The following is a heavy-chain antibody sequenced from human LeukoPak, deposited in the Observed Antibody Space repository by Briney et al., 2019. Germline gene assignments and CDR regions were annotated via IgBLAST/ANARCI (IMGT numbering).Heavy chain of an antibody. CDR1: GFTFSNCW. CDR3: ARDPPPDDNSGYLDY. CDR2: IKQDGSEK. Sequence: GGSLRLPCAASGFTFSNCWMPWARQAPGKGLEWVANIKQDGSEKHYVDSVKGRYTISRDNAEYSLYLQLNHLSAEDTAVYYWARDPPPDDNSGYLDYWGQGTLVTVSS. V-gene: IGHV3-7*01. J-gene: IGHJ4*02. D-gene: IGHD3-22*01.